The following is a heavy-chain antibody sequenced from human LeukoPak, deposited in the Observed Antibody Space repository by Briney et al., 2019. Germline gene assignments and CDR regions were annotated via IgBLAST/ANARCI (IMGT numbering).Heavy chain of an antibody. V-gene: IGHV4-4*07. CDR1: GGSISSHY. D-gene: IGHD6-13*01. CDR3: ARQIASAGTAGFDF. J-gene: IGHJ4*02. CDR2: IYSTGST. Sequence: SETLSLTCTVSGGSISSHYWSWIRQPAGKGLDWIGRIYSTGSTNYNPSLKSRVTMSVDTSKNQFSLRLRSVTAADTAVYYCARQIASAGTAGFDFWGQGALVTVSS.